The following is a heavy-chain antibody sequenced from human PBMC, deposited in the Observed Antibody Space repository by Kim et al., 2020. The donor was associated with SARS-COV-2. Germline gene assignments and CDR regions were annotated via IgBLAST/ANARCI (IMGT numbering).Heavy chain of an antibody. Sequence: SVKGRFTISRDNSKNTLYLQLNSLRAEDTAVYYCAKERKTTVTPFDAFDIWGQGTVVTVSS. CDR3: AKERKTTVTPFDAFDI. V-gene: IGHV3-30*02. J-gene: IGHJ3*02. D-gene: IGHD4-17*01.